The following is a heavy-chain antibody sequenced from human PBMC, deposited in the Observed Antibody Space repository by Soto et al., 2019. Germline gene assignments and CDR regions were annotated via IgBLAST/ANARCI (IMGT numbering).Heavy chain of an antibody. J-gene: IGHJ3*02. D-gene: IGHD2-21*02. V-gene: IGHV1-18*01. CDR2: ISTYNGKT. CDR3: ARLVTEGVTYREDVFDM. Sequence: QLQLVQSGGEVKTPGASVKVAFTTSGYTFTSHGISWVRQAPGQGLEGMGWISTYNGKTDYAQKFQGRVTMTADTRTSTVYIEVRRVSHDDTAVYYCARLVTEGVTYREDVFDMWGQGTKVTVSS. CDR1: GYTFTSHG.